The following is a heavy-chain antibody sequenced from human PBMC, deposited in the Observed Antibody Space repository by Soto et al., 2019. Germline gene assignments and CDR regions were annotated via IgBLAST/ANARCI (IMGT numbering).Heavy chain of an antibody. J-gene: IGHJ4*02. CDR2: IYYSGST. V-gene: IGHV4-59*01. Sequence: SEILSLACTVSCGSISSYYWSWIRQPPGKGLEWIGYIYYSGSTDYDPSLKSRVTISVDTSKNQFSLKLSSVTAADTAVYYCARRWGTYFDFWGQGTLVTVSS. D-gene: IGHD7-27*01. CDR3: ARRWGTYFDF. CDR1: CGSISSYY.